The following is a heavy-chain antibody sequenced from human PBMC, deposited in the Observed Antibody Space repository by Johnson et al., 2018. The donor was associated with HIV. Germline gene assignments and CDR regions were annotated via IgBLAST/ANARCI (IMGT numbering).Heavy chain of an antibody. CDR2: ISYDGGTT. CDR1: GFSFSNYA. CDR3: AGLAVRGSAGAFDI. Sequence: QVQLVESGGGVVQPERSLRLSCAASGFSFSNYAIHWVRQAPGKGLECVAAISYDGGTTYYSDSVKGRFTISRDNSKNTLYLQLNSLRAEDTALYYCAGLAVRGSAGAFDIGGQGTLVTVCS. V-gene: IGHV3-30-3*01. D-gene: IGHD3-10*01. J-gene: IGHJ3*02.